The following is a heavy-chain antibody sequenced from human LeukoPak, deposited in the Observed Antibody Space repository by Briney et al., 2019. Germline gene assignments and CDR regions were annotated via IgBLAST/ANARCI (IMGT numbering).Heavy chain of an antibody. V-gene: IGHV3-73*01. CDR1: GFTFSGSA. CDR3: TGQAYYYDTSGFNFDY. Sequence: GGSLRLSCAASGFTFSGSAMHWVRQASGKGLECVGRIRSNANSYATAYAASVKGRFTISRDDSKNTAYLQMNSLKTEDTAVYYCTGQAYYYDTSGFNFDYWGQGTLVTVSS. J-gene: IGHJ4*02. CDR2: IRSNANSYAT. D-gene: IGHD3-22*01.